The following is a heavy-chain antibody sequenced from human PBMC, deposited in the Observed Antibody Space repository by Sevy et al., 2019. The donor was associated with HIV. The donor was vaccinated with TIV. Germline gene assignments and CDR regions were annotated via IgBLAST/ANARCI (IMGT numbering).Heavy chain of an antibody. D-gene: IGHD1-26*01. J-gene: IGHJ4*02. CDR2: ISYDGSNK. V-gene: IGHV3-30*04. CDR3: AREVYHSGSDFIDY. CDR1: GFTFSSYA. Sequence: GGSLRLSCAASGFTFSSYAMHWVRQAPGKGLEWVAVISYDGSNKYYADSVKGRFTISRDNSKNTLYLQMNSLRAEDTAVYDCAREVYHSGSDFIDYWGQGTLVTVSS.